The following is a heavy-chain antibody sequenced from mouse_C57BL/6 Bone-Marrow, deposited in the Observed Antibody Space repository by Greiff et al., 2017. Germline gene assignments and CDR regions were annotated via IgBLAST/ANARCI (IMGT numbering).Heavy chain of an antibody. J-gene: IGHJ4*01. D-gene: IGHD1-1*01. CDR1: GYSITSGYY. V-gene: IGHV3-6*01. CDR2: ISYDGSN. CDR3: ARDTTVVAPYYYAMDY. Sequence: EVKLMESGPGLVKPSQSLSLTCSVTGYSITSGYYWNWIRQFPGNKLEWMGYISYDGSNNYNPSLKNRISITRDTSKNQFFLKLNSVTTEDTATYYCARDTTVVAPYYYAMDYWGQGTSVTVSS.